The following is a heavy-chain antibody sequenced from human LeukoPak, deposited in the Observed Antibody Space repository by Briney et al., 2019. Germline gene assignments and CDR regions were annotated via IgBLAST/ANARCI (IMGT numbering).Heavy chain of an antibody. V-gene: IGHV4-31*03. J-gene: IGHJ5*02. D-gene: IGHD3-22*01. CDR1: GGSISSGGYY. CDR3: ARERSYYDSSGYSGQSFDP. CDR2: IYYSGST. Sequence: SETLSLTCTVSGGSISSGGYYWSWIRQHPGKGLEWIGYIYYSGSTYYNPSLKSRVTISVDTSKNQFSLKLSSVTAADTAVYYCARERSYYDSSGYSGQSFDPWGQGTLVTVSS.